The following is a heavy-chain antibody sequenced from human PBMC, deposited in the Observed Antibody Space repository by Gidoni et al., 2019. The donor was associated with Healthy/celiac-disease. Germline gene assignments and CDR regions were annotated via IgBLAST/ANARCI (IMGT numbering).Heavy chain of an antibody. Sequence: EVQLLESGGGLVQPGGSLRLSCAASGFPFSSYAMSWVRQAPGKGLEWVSAISGSGGSTYYADSVKGRFTISRDNSKNTLYLQMNSLRAEDTAVYYCAKDQSQLYYYYMDVWGKGTTVTVSS. CDR1: GFPFSSYA. J-gene: IGHJ6*03. CDR2: ISGSGGST. V-gene: IGHV3-23*01. CDR3: AKDQSQLYYYYMDV. D-gene: IGHD2-2*01.